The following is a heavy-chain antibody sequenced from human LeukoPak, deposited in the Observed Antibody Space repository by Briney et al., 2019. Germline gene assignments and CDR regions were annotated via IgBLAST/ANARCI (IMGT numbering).Heavy chain of an antibody. CDR3: TTVADYYDSSSDY. Sequence: PGGSLRLSCAASGFTFSNAWMSWVRQAPGKGLEWVGRIKSKTDGGTTGYAAPVKGRFTISRDDSKNTLYLQMNSLKTEDTAVYYCTTVADYYDSSSDYWGQGTLVTVSS. D-gene: IGHD3-22*01. J-gene: IGHJ4*02. V-gene: IGHV3-15*01. CDR1: GFTFSNAW. CDR2: IKSKTDGGTT.